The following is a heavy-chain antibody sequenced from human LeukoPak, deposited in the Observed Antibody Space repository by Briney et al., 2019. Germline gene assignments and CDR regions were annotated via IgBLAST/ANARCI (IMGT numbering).Heavy chain of an antibody. Sequence: SETLSLTCTVSRGSTSTYYWSWIRQPAGKGLEWIGRIYPSGNTNFNPSLMSRVTMSIDTSKNQFSLKLSSVTAADTAVYYCARGRPTFIAARPYYYYMDVWGKGTTVTVSS. D-gene: IGHD6-6*01. CDR2: IYPSGNT. CDR1: RGSTSTYY. J-gene: IGHJ6*03. V-gene: IGHV4-4*07. CDR3: ARGRPTFIAARPYYYYMDV.